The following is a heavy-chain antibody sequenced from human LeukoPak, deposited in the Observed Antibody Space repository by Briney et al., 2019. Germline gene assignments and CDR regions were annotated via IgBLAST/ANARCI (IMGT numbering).Heavy chain of an antibody. D-gene: IGHD3-10*01. V-gene: IGHV3-30*02. J-gene: IGHJ3*02. CDR3: AKDGRQRKTYFYGSGSANGFDI. Sequence: PGGSLRLSCAAFGFTFSSYGMHWVRQAPGKGLEWVAFMRSDGDYKYYADSVKGRFTISRDSSKNTLYLQMDSLRAEDTAVYYRAKDGRQRKTYFYGSGSANGFDIWGPGTMVTVSS. CDR2: MRSDGDYK. CDR1: GFTFSSYG.